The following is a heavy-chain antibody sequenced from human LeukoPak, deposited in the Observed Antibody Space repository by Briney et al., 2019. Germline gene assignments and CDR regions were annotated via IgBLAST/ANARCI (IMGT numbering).Heavy chain of an antibody. Sequence: GGSLRLSCAASGFTFSDFWMNWVRQAPGKGRGWVASIKQDETEKYYVDSVKGRFSISRDNAKNSLHLQMNSLRAEDTAVYYCARDHTVDGLVFDYWGQGILVTVSS. CDR1: GFTFSDFW. V-gene: IGHV3-7*01. CDR2: IKQDETEK. D-gene: IGHD6-19*01. CDR3: ARDHTVDGLVFDY. J-gene: IGHJ4*02.